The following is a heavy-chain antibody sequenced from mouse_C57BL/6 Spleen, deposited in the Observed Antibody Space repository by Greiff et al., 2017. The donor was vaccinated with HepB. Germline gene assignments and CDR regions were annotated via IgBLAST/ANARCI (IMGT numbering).Heavy chain of an antibody. CDR3: ARRGIYYDYLDY. CDR2: IDPSDSYT. V-gene: IGHV1-59*01. D-gene: IGHD2-4*01. J-gene: IGHJ2*01. CDR1: GYTFTSYW. Sequence: VQLQQSGAELVRPGTSVKLSCKASGYTFTSYWMHWVKQRPGQGLEWIGVIDPSDSYTNYNQKFKGKATLTVDTSSSTAYMQLSSLTSEDSAVYYWARRGIYYDYLDYWGQCTTLTVSS.